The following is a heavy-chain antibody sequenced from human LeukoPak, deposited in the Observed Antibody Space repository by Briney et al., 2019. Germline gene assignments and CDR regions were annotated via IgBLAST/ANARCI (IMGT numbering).Heavy chain of an antibody. D-gene: IGHD1-1*01. V-gene: IGHV1-69*05. Sequence: ASVKVSCEASGGTFSSYAISWVREAPGQGLEWMGGIIPIFGTANYAQKFQRRVTITTDESTSTAYMELSSLRSEDTAVYYCARAGERYYYYMDVWGKGTTVTVSS. CDR3: ARAGERYYYYMDV. J-gene: IGHJ6*03. CDR2: IIPIFGTA. CDR1: GGTFSSYA.